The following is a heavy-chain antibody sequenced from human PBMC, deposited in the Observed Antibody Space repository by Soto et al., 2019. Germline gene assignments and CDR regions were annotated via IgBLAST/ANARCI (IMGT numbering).Heavy chain of an antibody. Sequence: QVQLVQSGAEVKKPGASVKVSCKASGYTFTSYGISWLRQAPGQGLEWMGWISAYNGNTNYAQNFQGRVTMTTDTSTSTVNMELRSLRSDDTAIYYCARGGAAAGRGWFFDYWGRGTLVTVSP. CDR3: ARGGAAAGRGWFFDY. D-gene: IGHD6-13*01. CDR2: ISAYNGNT. CDR1: GYTFTSYG. J-gene: IGHJ2*01. V-gene: IGHV1-18*04.